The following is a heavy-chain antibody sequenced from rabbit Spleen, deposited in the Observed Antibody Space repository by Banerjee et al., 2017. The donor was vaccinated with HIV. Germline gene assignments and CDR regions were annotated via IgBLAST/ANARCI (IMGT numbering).Heavy chain of an antibody. CDR3: ASAYSDVYFNL. J-gene: IGHJ4*01. CDR1: GFSFSSGYY. V-gene: IGHV1S40*01. CDR2: TGTGSGST. D-gene: IGHD6-1*01. Sequence: QQLVESGGGLVKPGASLTLTCKASGFSFSSGYYMSWVRQAPGKGLEWIGCTGTGSGSTYYASWAKGRFTISKTSSTTVTLQMTSLTAADTATYFCASAYSDVYFNLWGPGPLVTVS.